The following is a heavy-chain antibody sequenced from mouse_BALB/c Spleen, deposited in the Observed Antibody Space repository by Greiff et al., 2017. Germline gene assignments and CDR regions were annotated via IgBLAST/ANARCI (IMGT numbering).Heavy chain of an antibody. J-gene: IGHJ3*01. D-gene: IGHD1-1*01. CDR1: GYSITSGYY. Sequence: EVKLVESGPGLVKPSQSLSLTCSVTGYSITSGYYWNWIRQFPGNKLEWMGYISYDGSNNYNPSLKNRISITRDTSKNQFFLKLNSVTTEDTATYYCARENYASAWFAYWGQGTLVTVSA. V-gene: IGHV3-6*02. CDR3: ARENYASAWFAY. CDR2: ISYDGSN.